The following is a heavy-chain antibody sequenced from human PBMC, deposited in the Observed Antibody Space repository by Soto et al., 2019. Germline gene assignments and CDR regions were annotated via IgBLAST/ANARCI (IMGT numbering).Heavy chain of an antibody. J-gene: IGHJ6*02. CDR2: INHSGST. CDR1: GGSFSGYY. Sequence: QVQLQQWGAGLLKPSETPSLTCAVYGGSFSGYYWSWIRQPPGKGLEWIGEINHSGSTNYNPSLKSRVTISVDTSKNQLPLKLSSVTAADTAVYYCARGIYAYYYYYGMDVWGQGTTVTVSS. CDR3: ARGIYAYYYYYGMDV. D-gene: IGHD4-17*01. V-gene: IGHV4-34*01.